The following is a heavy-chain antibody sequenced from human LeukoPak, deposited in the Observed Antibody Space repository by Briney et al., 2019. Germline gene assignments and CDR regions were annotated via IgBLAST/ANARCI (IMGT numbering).Heavy chain of an antibody. D-gene: IGHD1-26*01. CDR3: AKEGRVGATLHPFNY. CDR2: ISGSGGGT. CDR1: GFSFSSYA. J-gene: IGHJ4*02. V-gene: IGHV3-23*01. Sequence: GGSLRLSCAASGFSFSSYAMAWVRQAPGKGLQWVSHISGSGGGTYYADSVEGRFTISRDNSNNTLFLQLNRLRVEDTAIYYCAKEGRVGATLHPFNYWGQGSLVTVSP.